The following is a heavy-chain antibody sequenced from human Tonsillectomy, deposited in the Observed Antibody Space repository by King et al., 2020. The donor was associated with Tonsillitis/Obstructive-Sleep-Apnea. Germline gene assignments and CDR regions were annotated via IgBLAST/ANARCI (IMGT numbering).Heavy chain of an antibody. D-gene: IGHD3-3*01. Sequence: QLVQSGGGLIQPGGSLRLSCAASGFTVSSNYMSWVRQAPGKGLEWGSVIFSGGSTDYADSVKGRFTISRDNSKNTLYLQMNSLRAEDTAVYYCASPPRYYDFWYVWGQGTTVTVSS. V-gene: IGHV3-53*01. J-gene: IGHJ6*02. CDR1: GFTVSSNY. CDR3: ASPPRYYDFWYV. CDR2: IFSGGST.